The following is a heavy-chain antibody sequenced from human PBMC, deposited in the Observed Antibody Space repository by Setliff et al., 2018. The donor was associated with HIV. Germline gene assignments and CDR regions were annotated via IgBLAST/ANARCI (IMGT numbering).Heavy chain of an antibody. V-gene: IGHV4-34*01. CDR3: ARSDLDNGSGYFDYYSYYMDV. CDR1: GGSFSAYY. D-gene: IGHD3-22*01. J-gene: IGHJ6*03. Sequence: PSETLSLTCAVYGGSFSAYYWTWIRQPPGKGLEWIGEINHGGSTNYNPSLKSRVTISVDTSKNQFSLKLRAVTAADTAIYYCARSDLDNGSGYFDYYSYYMDVWGRGTTVTVYS. CDR2: INHGGST.